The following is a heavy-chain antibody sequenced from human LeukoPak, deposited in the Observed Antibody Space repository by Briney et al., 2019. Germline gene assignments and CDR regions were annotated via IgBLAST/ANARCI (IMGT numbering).Heavy chain of an antibody. CDR2: IYYSGST. Sequence: SETLSVTCTVSGGSISSYYWSWIRQPPGKGLEWIGYIYYSGSTNYNPSLKSRVTISVDTSKNQFSLKLSSVTAADTAVYYCARADYGGNPPADYWGQGTLVTVSS. J-gene: IGHJ4*02. V-gene: IGHV4-59*01. CDR1: GGSISSYY. CDR3: ARADYGGNPPADY. D-gene: IGHD4-23*01.